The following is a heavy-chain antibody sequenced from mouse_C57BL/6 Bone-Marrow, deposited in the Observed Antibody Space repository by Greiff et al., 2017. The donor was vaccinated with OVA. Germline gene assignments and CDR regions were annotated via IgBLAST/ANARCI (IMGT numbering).Heavy chain of an antibody. CDR1: GYTFTSYG. Sequence: QVQLQQSGAELARPGASVKLSCKASGYTFTSYGISWVKQRTGQGLEWIGEIYPRSGNTYYNEKFKDKATLTADKSSSTVYMELSRLTSEDSAVYFCARHDYYGSSWFAYWGQGTLVTVSA. V-gene: IGHV1-81*01. D-gene: IGHD1-1*01. CDR3: ARHDYYGSSWFAY. J-gene: IGHJ3*01. CDR2: IYPRSGNT.